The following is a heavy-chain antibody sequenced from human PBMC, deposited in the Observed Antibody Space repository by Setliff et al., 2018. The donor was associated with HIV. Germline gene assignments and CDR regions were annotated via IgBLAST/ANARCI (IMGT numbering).Heavy chain of an antibody. CDR1: GGTFSSYA. CDR2: LTPHSGDT. Sequence: ASVKVSCKASGGTFSSYATSWVRQAPGQGLEWMGRLTPHSGDTISADRFQGRLVMTTNTSTTTAFMELSSLRSDDTALYFCARGWGLWFGQLSILPLDPWGQGTLVTVSS. J-gene: IGHJ5*02. D-gene: IGHD3-10*01. V-gene: IGHV1-8*02. CDR3: ARGWGLWFGQLSILPLDP.